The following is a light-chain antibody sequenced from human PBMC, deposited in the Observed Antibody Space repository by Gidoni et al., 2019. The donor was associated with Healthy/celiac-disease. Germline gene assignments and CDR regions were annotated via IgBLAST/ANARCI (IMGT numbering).Light chain of an antibody. V-gene: IGLV3-1*01. CDR3: QAWDSSTVV. Sequence: SYELTQPPSVSVSPGQTASITCSGDTLGDKYACWYQQKPGQSPVLVIYQDSKRPSGIPERFSGSNSGNTATLTISGTQAMDEAYYYCQAWDSSTVVFGGGTKLTVL. CDR2: QDS. CDR1: TLGDKY. J-gene: IGLJ2*01.